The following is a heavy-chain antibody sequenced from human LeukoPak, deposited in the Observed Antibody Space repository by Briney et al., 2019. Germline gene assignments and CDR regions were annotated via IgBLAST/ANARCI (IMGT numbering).Heavy chain of an antibody. J-gene: IGHJ6*03. V-gene: IGHV1-8*01. CDR3: ARGRSWGRSRAYYCYMDV. D-gene: IGHD3-16*01. CDR2: MNPNSGNT. CDR1: GYTFTSYD. Sequence: ASVKVSCKASGYTFTSYDINWVRQATGQGLEWMGWMNPNSGNTGYAQKFQGRDTMTRNTSISTAYMELSSLRSEDTAVYYCARGRSWGRSRAYYCYMDVWGKGTTVTVSS.